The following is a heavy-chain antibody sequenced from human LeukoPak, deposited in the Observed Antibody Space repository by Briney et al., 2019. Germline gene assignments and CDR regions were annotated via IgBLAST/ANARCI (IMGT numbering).Heavy chain of an antibody. D-gene: IGHD2-21*02. Sequence: SETLSLTCTVSGGSISSYYWSWIRQPAGKGLEWIGRMYITGNTNYNPSLKSRVTMSLDTSKNHFSLKLSSVTAADTAVYYCARDSTASSPWYFDLWGRGTLVTVSP. CDR2: MYITGNT. J-gene: IGHJ2*01. CDR1: GGSISSYY. CDR3: ARDSTASSPWYFDL. V-gene: IGHV4-4*07.